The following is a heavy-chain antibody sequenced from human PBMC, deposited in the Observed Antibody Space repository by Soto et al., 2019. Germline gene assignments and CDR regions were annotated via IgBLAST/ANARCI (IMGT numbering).Heavy chain of an antibody. V-gene: IGHV3-15*07. CDR3: TTDSYSTIIIVRFDY. Sequence: GGSLRLSCAAAGFTFSNAWINWVRQAPGKGLEWVGRIKSKTDGGTTDYAEPVKGRFAISRDDSNNMVYLQMNSLKIEDTAVYYCTTDSYSTIIIVRFDYWGHGTLVTVSS. D-gene: IGHD3-22*01. CDR1: GFTFSNAW. CDR2: IKSKTDGGTT. J-gene: IGHJ4*01.